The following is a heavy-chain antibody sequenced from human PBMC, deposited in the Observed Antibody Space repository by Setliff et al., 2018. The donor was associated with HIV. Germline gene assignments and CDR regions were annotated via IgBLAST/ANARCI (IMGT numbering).Heavy chain of an antibody. D-gene: IGHD3-9*01. CDR1: GLIFSSYE. Sequence: GGSLRLSCAASGLIFSSYEMNWVRQAPGKGLEWISFIGGHGSIIHYADSVKGRFTISRDNAKNSVYLQMNSLRAEDTAVYYCARCGSYDILTGLCDYWGHGTLVTVSS. V-gene: IGHV3-48*03. CDR3: ARCGSYDILTGLCDY. J-gene: IGHJ4*01. CDR2: IGGHGSII.